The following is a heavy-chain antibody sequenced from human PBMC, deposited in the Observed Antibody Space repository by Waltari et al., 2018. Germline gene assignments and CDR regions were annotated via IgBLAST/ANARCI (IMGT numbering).Heavy chain of an antibody. Sequence: QVQLVQSGAEVKKPGSSVKVSCKASGGTFSSYAISWVRQAPGQGLEWMGGIIPICGTANYAEKFQGRVTITADESTSTAYMELSSLRSEDTAVYYCAIPTLDYGDYYYYGMDVWGQGTTVTVSS. V-gene: IGHV1-69*01. CDR1: GGTFSSYA. D-gene: IGHD4-17*01. CDR3: AIPTLDYGDYYYYGMDV. CDR2: IIPICGTA. J-gene: IGHJ6*02.